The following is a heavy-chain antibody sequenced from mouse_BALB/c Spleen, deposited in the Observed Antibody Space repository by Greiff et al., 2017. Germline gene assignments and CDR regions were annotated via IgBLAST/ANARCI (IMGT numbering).Heavy chain of an antibody. J-gene: IGHJ4*01. CDR1: GFTFSSFG. CDR2: ISSGSSTI. CDR3: ARDRGGFYAMDY. D-gene: IGHD1-1*02. Sequence: EVMLVESGGGLVQPGGSRKLSCAASGFTFSSFGMHWVRQAPEKGLEWVAYISSGSSTIYYADTVKGRFTISRDNPKNTLFLQMTSLRSEDTAMYYCARDRGGFYAMDYWGQGTSVTVSS. V-gene: IGHV5-17*02.